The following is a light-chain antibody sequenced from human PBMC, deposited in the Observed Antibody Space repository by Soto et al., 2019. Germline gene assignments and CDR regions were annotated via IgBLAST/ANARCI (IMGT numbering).Light chain of an antibody. J-gene: IGLJ3*02. CDR1: SSNIGSNI. Sequence: QLVLTQPPSASGTPGQRVTISCSGSSSNIGSNIVNWYQQLPGTAPKLLIYNDNQRPSGVPDRFSGSKSGTSASLAISGLQSEDEADYYCAAWDDSLTGRVFGGGTKLTVL. V-gene: IGLV1-44*01. CDR2: NDN. CDR3: AAWDDSLTGRV.